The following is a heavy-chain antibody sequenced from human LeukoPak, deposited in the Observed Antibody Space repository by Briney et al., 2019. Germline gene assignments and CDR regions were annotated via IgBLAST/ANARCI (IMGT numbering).Heavy chain of an antibody. CDR3: ARWERGYSYGEIYYYYMDV. CDR2: IKQDGSEK. Sequence: PGGSLRLSCASSGFTFSSYWMSGVRQAPGKGGERVANIKQDGSEKYYEDSVKGRFTISRDNDKNSLYLQMNSLRAEDTAVYYCARWERGYSYGEIYYYYMDVWGKGTTVTVSS. V-gene: IGHV3-7*01. CDR1: GFTFSSYW. D-gene: IGHD5-18*01. J-gene: IGHJ6*03.